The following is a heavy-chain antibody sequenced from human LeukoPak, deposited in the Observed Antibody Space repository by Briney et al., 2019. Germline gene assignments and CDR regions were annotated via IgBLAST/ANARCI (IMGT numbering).Heavy chain of an antibody. J-gene: IGHJ6*03. Sequence: SVKVSCKASGGTFSSYAVSWVRQAPGQGLEWMGGIIPIFGTANYAQKFQGRVTITADESTSTAYMELSSLRSEDTAVYYCARDKYYYDSSGYRSSGYYYYMDVWGKGTTVTVSS. CDR1: GGTFSSYA. CDR2: IIPIFGTA. V-gene: IGHV1-69*01. D-gene: IGHD3-22*01. CDR3: ARDKYYYDSSGYRSSGYYYYMDV.